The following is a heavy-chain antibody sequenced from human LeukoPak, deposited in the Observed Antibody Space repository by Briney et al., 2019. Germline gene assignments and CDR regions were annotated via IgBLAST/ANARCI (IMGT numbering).Heavy chain of an antibody. CDR1: GLTFSSYA. CDR3: ASTQGIAVAGTELY. D-gene: IGHD6-19*01. V-gene: IGHV3-23*01. J-gene: IGHJ4*02. CDR2: ISGSGGST. Sequence: PGGSLRLSCAASGLTFSSYAMSWVRQAPGKGLEWVSAISGSGGSTYYADSVKGRFTISRDNSKNTLYLQMNSLRAEDTAVYYCASTQGIAVAGTELYWGQGTLVTVSS.